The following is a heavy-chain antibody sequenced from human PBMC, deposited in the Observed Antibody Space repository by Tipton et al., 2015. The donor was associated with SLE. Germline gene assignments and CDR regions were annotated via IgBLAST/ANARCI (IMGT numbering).Heavy chain of an antibody. CDR1: GGSISSYY. CDR3: ARGGSSTWYESYYYYYMDV. V-gene: IGHV4-59*01. Sequence: TLSLTCTVSGGSISSYYWSWIRQPPGKGLEWIGYIYYSGSTNYNPSLKSRVTISVDTSKNQFSLKLSSVTAADTAVYYCARGGSSTWYESYYYYYMDVGGKVTTVSVS. J-gene: IGHJ6*03. CDR2: IYYSGST. D-gene: IGHD6-13*01.